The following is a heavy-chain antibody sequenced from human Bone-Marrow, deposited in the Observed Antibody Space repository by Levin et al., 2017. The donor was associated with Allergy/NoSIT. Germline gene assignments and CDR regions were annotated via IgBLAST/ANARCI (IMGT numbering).Heavy chain of an antibody. CDR3: YVPFWTGSTRTGFDY. D-gene: IGHD3/OR15-3a*01. CDR2: ISDDGSRR. Sequence: RAGGSLRLSCAASGFAFDTFGMHWVRQTPGKGLEWVAVISDDGSRRFYGDSVKGRFTISRDNSKNILYLQLNSLGTDDTAVYFCYVPFWTGSTRTGFDYWGQGTLVTVSS. CDR1: GFAFDTFG. V-gene: IGHV3-30*03. J-gene: IGHJ4*02.